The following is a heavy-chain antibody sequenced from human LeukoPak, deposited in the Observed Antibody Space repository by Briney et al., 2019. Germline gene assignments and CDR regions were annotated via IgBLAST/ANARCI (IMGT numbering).Heavy chain of an antibody. CDR2: IFQSGNT. D-gene: IGHD4-17*01. V-gene: IGHV4-30-2*01. CDR3: ARDRYGDLDY. J-gene: IGHJ4*02. Sequence: SQTLSLTCTVSGGSISSGGYYWSWIRQPPGKGLEWIGYIFQSGNTYYNPSLKSRLTISVDRSKNQFSLKLTSVTAADTAVYYCARDRYGDLDYWGQGTLVTVSS. CDR1: GGSISSGGYY.